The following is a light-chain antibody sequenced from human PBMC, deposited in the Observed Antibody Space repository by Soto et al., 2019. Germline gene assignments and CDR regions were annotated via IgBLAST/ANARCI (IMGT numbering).Light chain of an antibody. Sequence: QSVLTQPPSVSAAPGQTVTISCSGSSSNIGNNYVSWYQQLPGTAPKLLIYENNKRPSGIPDRFSGSKSGTSATLGITGLQTGDEADYYCGTWDSSLSYVFGTGTKVTVL. CDR3: GTWDSSLSYV. CDR2: ENN. J-gene: IGLJ1*01. CDR1: SSNIGNNY. V-gene: IGLV1-51*02.